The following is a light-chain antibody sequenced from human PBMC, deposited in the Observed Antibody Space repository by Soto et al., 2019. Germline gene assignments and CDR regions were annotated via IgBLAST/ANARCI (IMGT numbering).Light chain of an antibody. J-gene: IGLJ1*01. Sequence: QSVLTQSASVSGSPGQSITISCTGTSSDIGSYNLVSWYQQHPGKAPKLMIYEVSKRPSGVSNRFSGSKSGNTASPTISGLQAEDEADYYCCSYAGSSTFVFGTGTKSPS. CDR1: SSDIGSYNL. CDR2: EVS. V-gene: IGLV2-23*02. CDR3: CSYAGSSTFV.